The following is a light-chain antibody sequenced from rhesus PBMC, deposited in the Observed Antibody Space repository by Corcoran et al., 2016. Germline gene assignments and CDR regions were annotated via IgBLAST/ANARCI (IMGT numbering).Light chain of an antibody. CDR1: QDISNN. CDR2: QAS. J-gene: IGKJ3*01. CDR3: QHGYGIPFT. V-gene: IGKV1-25*01. Sequence: DIQMTQSPSSLSASVGDRVTITCRASQDISNNLAWYQQKPGKVPKLLIYQASTLETGIPTRFSGSGSVTGFTLTISSLQPEDFATYYCQHGYGIPFTFGPGTKLDIK.